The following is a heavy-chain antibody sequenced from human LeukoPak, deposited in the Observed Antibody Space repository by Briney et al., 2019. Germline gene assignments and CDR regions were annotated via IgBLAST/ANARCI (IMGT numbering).Heavy chain of an antibody. Sequence: PSETLSLTCTVSGYSISSGYYWGWIRQPPGKGLEWIGSIYHSGSTYYNPSLKSRVTISVDTSKNQFSLKLSSVTAADTAVYYCARTSSVVTLVDYWGQGTLVTVSS. CDR1: GYSISSGYY. CDR3: ARTSSVVTLVDY. J-gene: IGHJ4*02. V-gene: IGHV4-38-2*02. D-gene: IGHD4-23*01. CDR2: IYHSGST.